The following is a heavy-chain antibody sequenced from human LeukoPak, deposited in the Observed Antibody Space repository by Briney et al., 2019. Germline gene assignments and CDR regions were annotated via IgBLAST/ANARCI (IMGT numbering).Heavy chain of an antibody. CDR1: GFTFSNYW. Sequence: QPGGSLRLSCAASGFTFSNYWMSWVRQAPGKGLEWVANINQDGSEKYYVASVKGRFTTSRDNAKNTLYVQMNSLRAEDTAVYYCAVGSYYFDYWGQGTLVTVSS. D-gene: IGHD3-10*01. J-gene: IGHJ4*02. CDR3: AVGSYYFDY. V-gene: IGHV3-7*05. CDR2: INQDGSEK.